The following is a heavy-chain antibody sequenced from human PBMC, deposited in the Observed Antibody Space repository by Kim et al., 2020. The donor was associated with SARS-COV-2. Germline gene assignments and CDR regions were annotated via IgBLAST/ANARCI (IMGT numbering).Heavy chain of an antibody. Sequence: YTPTLKSRVTISVDTSKTQFSLKLSSVTAADTAVYYCARDSSSSGNWFDPWGQGTLVTVSS. J-gene: IGHJ5*02. V-gene: IGHV4-31*02. CDR3: ARDSSSSGNWFDP. D-gene: IGHD6-6*01.